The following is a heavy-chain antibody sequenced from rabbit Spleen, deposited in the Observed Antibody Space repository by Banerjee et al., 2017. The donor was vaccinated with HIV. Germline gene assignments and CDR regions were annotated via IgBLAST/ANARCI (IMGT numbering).Heavy chain of an antibody. D-gene: IGHD1-1*01. J-gene: IGHJ6*01. CDR1: GIDFSKYYH. CDR2: IYTVSGTT. V-gene: IGHV1S45*01. Sequence: QQQLEESGGGLVKPGGTLTLTCKVSGIDFSKYYHMCWVRQAPGKGLEWIACIYTVSGTTYYASWAKGRFTISKTSSTAVTLQMTSLTAADTATYFCARDTSSSFSSYGMDLWGQGTLVTVS. CDR3: ARDTSSSFSSYGMDL.